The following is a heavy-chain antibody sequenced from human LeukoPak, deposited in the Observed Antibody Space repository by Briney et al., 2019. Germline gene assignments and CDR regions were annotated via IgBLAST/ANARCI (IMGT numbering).Heavy chain of an antibody. CDR1: GFTLSSYE. CDR2: IDYSGGSS. CDR3: ARDLVVRGRWSWFDP. Sequence: GGSLRLSCTVSGFTLSSYEMSWIRQAPGRGLEWVSSIDYSGGSSYYADSVKGRFTISRDNAKNSLYLQMNSLRVEDMAVYYCARDLVVRGRWSWFDPRGQGTLVTVSS. J-gene: IGHJ5*02. D-gene: IGHD3-10*01. V-gene: IGHV3-48*03.